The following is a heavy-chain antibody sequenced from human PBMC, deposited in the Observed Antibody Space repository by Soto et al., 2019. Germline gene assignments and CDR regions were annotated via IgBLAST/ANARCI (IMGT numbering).Heavy chain of an antibody. CDR3: ARQDDFWSGYYYYYYGMDV. Sequence: VASVKVSCKASGYTFTGYYMHWVRQAPGQGLEWMGWINPNSGGTNYAQKFQGRVTMTRDTSISTAYMELSRLRSDDTAVYYCARQDDFWSGYYYYYYGMDVWGPGTTVTVFS. D-gene: IGHD3-3*01. V-gene: IGHV1-2*02. CDR1: GYTFTGYY. CDR2: INPNSGGT. J-gene: IGHJ6*02.